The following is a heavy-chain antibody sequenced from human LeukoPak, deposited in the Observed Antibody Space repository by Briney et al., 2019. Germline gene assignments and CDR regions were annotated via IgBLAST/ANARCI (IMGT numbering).Heavy chain of an antibody. Sequence: QSGGSLRLSCAASGFTFSSYWMHWVRQAPGKGLVWVSRINSDGSSTSYADSVKGRFTISRDNAKNTLYLQMNSLRAEDTAVYYCARDLGWAVAGPSGHYWGQGTLVTVSA. J-gene: IGHJ4*02. V-gene: IGHV3-74*01. D-gene: IGHD6-19*01. CDR3: ARDLGWAVAGPSGHY. CDR1: GFTFSSYW. CDR2: INSDGSST.